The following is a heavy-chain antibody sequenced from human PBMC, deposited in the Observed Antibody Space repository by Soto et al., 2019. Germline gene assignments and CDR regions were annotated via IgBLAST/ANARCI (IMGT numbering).Heavy chain of an antibody. CDR3: GKGLYYYDSSGYYLDY. J-gene: IGHJ4*02. CDR1: GFTFSSYG. Sequence: GGSLRLSCAASGFTFSSYGMHWVRQAPGKGLEWVAVISYDGSNKYYADSVKGRFTISRDNSKNTLYLQMNSLRAEDTAVYYCGKGLYYYDSSGYYLDYWGQGTLVTVSS. V-gene: IGHV3-30*18. D-gene: IGHD3-22*01. CDR2: ISYDGSNK.